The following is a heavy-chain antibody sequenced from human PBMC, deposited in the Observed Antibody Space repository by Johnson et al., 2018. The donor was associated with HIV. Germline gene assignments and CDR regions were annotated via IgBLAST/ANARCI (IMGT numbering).Heavy chain of an antibody. V-gene: IGHV3-9*01. D-gene: IGHD4-23*01. CDR3: ARAVDYGGNSPSRAFDI. Sequence: VQLVESGGGLVQPGRSLRLSCAASGFTFDDYAMHWVRQAPGKGLEWVSVLSGSGGSIGYADSVKGRFTISRDNAKNSLYLQMSSLRAEDTALYYCARAVDYGGNSPSRAFDIWGRGTLVTVSS. J-gene: IGHJ3*02. CDR2: LSGSGGSI. CDR1: GFTFDDYA.